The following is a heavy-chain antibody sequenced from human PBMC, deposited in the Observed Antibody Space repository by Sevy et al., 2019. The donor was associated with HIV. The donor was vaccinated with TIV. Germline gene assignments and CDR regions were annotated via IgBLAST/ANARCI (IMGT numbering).Heavy chain of an antibody. J-gene: IGHJ4*02. CDR3: ARGCMTVAGLNYFDY. V-gene: IGHV1-2*02. CDR1: GYTFTGYY. Sequence: ASGKVSCKASGYTFTGYYMHWVRQAPGQGLEWMGWSNPNSGGTKSGQKFQGRVTMTRETSISTAYMELSRLRSDDTAVYYCARGCMTVAGLNYFDYWGQGTLVTVSS. D-gene: IGHD6-19*01. CDR2: SNPNSGGT.